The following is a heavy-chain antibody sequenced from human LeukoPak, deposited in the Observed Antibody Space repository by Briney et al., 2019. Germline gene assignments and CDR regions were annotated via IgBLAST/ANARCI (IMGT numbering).Heavy chain of an antibody. J-gene: IGHJ4*02. CDR3: ARYYDILTGGYYFDY. V-gene: IGHV1-69*06. D-gene: IGHD3-9*01. CDR1: GGTFSSYA. CDR2: IIPIFGTA. Sequence: GSSVKLSCKASGGTFSSYAISWVRQAPGQALEWMGGIIPIFGTANYAQKFQGRVTITADKSTSTAYMELSSLRSEDTAVYYCARYYDILTGGYYFDYWGQGTLVTVSS.